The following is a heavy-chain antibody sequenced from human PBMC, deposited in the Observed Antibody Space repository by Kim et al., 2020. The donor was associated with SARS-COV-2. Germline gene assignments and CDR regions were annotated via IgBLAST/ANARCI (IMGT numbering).Heavy chain of an antibody. V-gene: IGHV3-48*03. CDR3: AGEYGSGFDY. J-gene: IGHJ4*02. D-gene: IGHD3-10*01. CDR2: TI. Sequence: TIYYADSVKGRFTISRDNAKNSLYLQMNSLRAEDTAVYYCAGEYGSGFDYWGQGTLVTVSS.